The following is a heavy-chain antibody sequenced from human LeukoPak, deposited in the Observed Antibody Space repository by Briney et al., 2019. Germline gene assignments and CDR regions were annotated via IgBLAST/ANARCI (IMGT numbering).Heavy chain of an antibody. V-gene: IGHV4-59*01. J-gene: IGHJ4*02. Sequence: SETLSLTCTVSGGSISSYYWSWIRQPPGKGLEWIGYIYYSGSTNYNPSLKSRVTISVDTYKNQFSLKLSSVTAADTAVYYCARDGSGSSAHVYFDYWGQGTLVTVSS. CDR3: ARDGSGSSAHVYFDY. CDR2: IYYSGST. CDR1: GGSISSYY. D-gene: IGHD1-26*01.